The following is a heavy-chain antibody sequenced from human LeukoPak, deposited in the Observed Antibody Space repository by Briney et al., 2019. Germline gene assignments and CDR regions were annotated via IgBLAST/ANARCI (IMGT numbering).Heavy chain of an antibody. D-gene: IGHD3-22*01. V-gene: IGHV1-2*02. CDR2: INPNSGGT. J-gene: IGHJ4*02. CDR1: GYTFTGYY. Sequence: GASVKVSCKASGYTFTGYYMHWVRQAPGQGLEWMGWINPNSGGTNYAQKFQGRVTMTRDTSISTAYMELSRPRSDGTAVYYCARDSGYYYDSSGYYRKGPFDYWGQGTLVTVSS. CDR3: ARDSGYYYDSSGYYRKGPFDY.